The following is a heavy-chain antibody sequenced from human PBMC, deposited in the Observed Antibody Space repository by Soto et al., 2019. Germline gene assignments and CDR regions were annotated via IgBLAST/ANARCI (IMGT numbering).Heavy chain of an antibody. D-gene: IGHD5-12*01. CDR3: ALATADY. Sequence: GGSLRLSCAASGFTFSSYSMNWVRQAPGKGLEWVSSISSTSNYIFYADSVKGRFTISRENAKNLLFLQMNSLRAEDTAVYYCALATADYWGQGTPVTVSS. CDR2: ISSTSNYI. J-gene: IGHJ4*02. V-gene: IGHV3-21*06. CDR1: GFTFSSYS.